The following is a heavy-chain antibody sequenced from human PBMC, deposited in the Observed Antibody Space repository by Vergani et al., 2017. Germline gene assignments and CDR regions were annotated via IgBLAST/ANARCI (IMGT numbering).Heavy chain of an antibody. D-gene: IGHD5-18*01. V-gene: IGHV4-59*01. CDR3: ARSSGGYSYGPGGLDY. CDR2: IDYSGST. CDR1: GGSISSYY. J-gene: IGHJ4*02. Sequence: QVQLQESGPGLVKPSETLSLTCTVSGGSISSYYWSWIRQPPGKGLEWIGYIDYSGSTNYNPSLKSRVAISVDTSKNQFSLKLSSVTAADTAVYYCARSSGGYSYGPGGLDYWDQGTLVTVSS.